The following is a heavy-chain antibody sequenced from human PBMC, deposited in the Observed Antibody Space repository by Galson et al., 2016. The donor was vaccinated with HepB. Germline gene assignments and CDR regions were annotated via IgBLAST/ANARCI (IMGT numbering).Heavy chain of an antibody. CDR2: IDWDGDT. D-gene: IGHD4-17*01. CDR1: GFSLSTSGMC. Sequence: PALVKPTQTLTLTCTYSGFSLSTSGMCVSWIRQPPGKALEWLTLIDWDGDTYFSTSLKTRLTLSKDTSKNHVVLTMTNVDPVDTATYYCARTADDYGDYGGSPGAFDPWGQGILVTVSS. J-gene: IGHJ5*02. CDR3: ARTADDYGDYGGSPGAFDP. V-gene: IGHV2-70*01.